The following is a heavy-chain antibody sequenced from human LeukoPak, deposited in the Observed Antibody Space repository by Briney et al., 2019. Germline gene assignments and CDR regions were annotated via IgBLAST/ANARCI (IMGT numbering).Heavy chain of an antibody. CDR1: GFTVSSNY. D-gene: IGHD1-26*01. J-gene: IGHJ4*02. CDR2: IYSGGST. Sequence: PGGSLRLSCAASGFTVSSNYMSWVRQAPGKGLEWVSVIYSGGSTYYADSVKGRFTISRDNSKNTLYLQMNSLRAEDTAVYYCARDFSGSYSYYFDYWGQGTLVTVSS. V-gene: IGHV3-66*01. CDR3: ARDFSGSYSYYFDY.